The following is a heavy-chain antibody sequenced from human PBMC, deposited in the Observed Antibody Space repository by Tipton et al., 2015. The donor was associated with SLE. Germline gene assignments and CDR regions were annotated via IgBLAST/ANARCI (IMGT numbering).Heavy chain of an antibody. D-gene: IGHD3-10*01. CDR2: ISSDGRST. J-gene: IGHJ3*02. Sequence: GSLRLSCAASGFTFSNSWMHWVRQAPGKGPVWVSRISSDGRSTNYADSVKGRFTISRDDAKNTLYLQMNSLRAEDTAVYFCTRVEMNYYGSGGAFDIWGQGTMVTVSS. CDR1: GFTFSNSW. CDR3: TRVEMNYYGSGGAFDI. V-gene: IGHV3-74*01.